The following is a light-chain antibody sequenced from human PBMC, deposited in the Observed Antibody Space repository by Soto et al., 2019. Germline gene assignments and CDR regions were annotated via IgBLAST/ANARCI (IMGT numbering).Light chain of an antibody. CDR2: EVN. Sequence: QSVLTQPPSASGSPGQSVTISCTGTSSGAGEWNYVSWYQHHPGKAPKLMIYEVNKRPSGVPDRFSGSKSGNTASLTVSGLQAEDEADYYCSSYAGSNNYVFGGGTKVTVL. CDR1: SSGAGEWNY. J-gene: IGLJ1*01. V-gene: IGLV2-8*01. CDR3: SSYAGSNNYV.